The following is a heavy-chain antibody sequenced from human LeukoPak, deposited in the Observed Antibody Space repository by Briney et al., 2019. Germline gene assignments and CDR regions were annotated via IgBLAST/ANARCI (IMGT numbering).Heavy chain of an antibody. CDR2: ISSSSSTI. Sequence: GGSLRLSCAASGFTFSSYSMNWVRQAPGKGLEWVSYISSSSSTIYYADSVKGRFTISRDNAKNSLYLQMNSLRAEDTAVYYCARDPNYYGSGSYAAPSYYYYMDVWGKGTTVTISS. V-gene: IGHV3-48*01. J-gene: IGHJ6*03. CDR1: GFTFSSYS. CDR3: ARDPNYYGSGSYAAPSYYYYMDV. D-gene: IGHD3-10*01.